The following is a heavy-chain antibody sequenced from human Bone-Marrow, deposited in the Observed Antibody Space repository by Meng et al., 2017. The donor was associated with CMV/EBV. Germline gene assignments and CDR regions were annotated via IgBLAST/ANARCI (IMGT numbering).Heavy chain of an antibody. V-gene: IGHV4-59*12. CDR3: ATSYGYNSPDAFDI. D-gene: IGHD5-24*01. Sequence: SETLSLTCTVSGGSISSYYWSWIRQPPGKGLEWIGYIYYSGSTNYNPSLKSRVTISVDTSKNQFSLKLSSVTAADTAVYYCATSYGYNSPDAFDIWGQGTMVTVSS. CDR1: GGSISSYY. CDR2: IYYSGST. J-gene: IGHJ3*02.